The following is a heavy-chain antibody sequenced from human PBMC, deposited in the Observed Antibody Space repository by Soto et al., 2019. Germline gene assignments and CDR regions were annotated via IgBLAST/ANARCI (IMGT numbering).Heavy chain of an antibody. CDR1: GFTFSSYG. Sequence: QVQLVESGGGVVQPGRSLRLSCAASGFTFSSYGMHWVRQAPGKGLEWVAFISYDESNKYYADSVKGRFTISRDNSKATLYLQMNSLRAEDTAVYYCAKGRGEQQRKRYTCWYFDLCGRGTLVTVSS. D-gene: IGHD6-13*01. V-gene: IGHV3-30*18. CDR3: AKGRGEQQRKRYTCWYFDL. J-gene: IGHJ2*01. CDR2: ISYDESNK.